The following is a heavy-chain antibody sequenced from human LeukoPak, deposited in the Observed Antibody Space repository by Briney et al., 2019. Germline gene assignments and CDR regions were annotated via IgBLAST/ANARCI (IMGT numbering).Heavy chain of an antibody. J-gene: IGHJ4*02. CDR1: GFTFSSYA. D-gene: IGHD2-15*01. CDR2: ISGSGGST. Sequence: TGGSLRLSCAASGFTFSSYAMSWVRQAPGKGLEWVSAISGSGGSTYYADSVKGRFTISRDNSKNTLYLQMNSLRADDTAVYYCAKDMRVVVAATFDYWGQGTLVTVSS. V-gene: IGHV3-23*01. CDR3: AKDMRVVVAATFDY.